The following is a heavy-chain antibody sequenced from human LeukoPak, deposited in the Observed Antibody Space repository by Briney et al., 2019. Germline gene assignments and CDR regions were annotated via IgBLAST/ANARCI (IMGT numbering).Heavy chain of an antibody. J-gene: IGHJ4*02. CDR3: ARDLDYDHRFFDY. CDR2: ISSSSTYI. CDR1: GFIFSGYS. Sequence: PGGSLRLSCVASGFIFSGYSMNWVRQAPGKGLEWASSISSSSTYIYYADSLKGRFTISRDNAKNSLYLQMNSLRAEDTAVYYCARDLDYDHRFFDYWGQGTLVTVSS. D-gene: IGHD3/OR15-3a*01. V-gene: IGHV3-21*01.